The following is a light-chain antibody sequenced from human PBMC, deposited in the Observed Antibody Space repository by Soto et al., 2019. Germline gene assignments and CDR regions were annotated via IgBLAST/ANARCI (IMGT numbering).Light chain of an antibody. V-gene: IGKV3-11*01. CDR1: QSVSSH. J-gene: IGKJ1*01. CDR2: DAS. Sequence: EIVLTQSPATLSLSPGERATLSCRASQSVSSHLAWYQQKPGQAPRLLIYDASNRATGIPARFSGSGSGTDFTLTISSLEPEDFAVYYCQQRSNWWTFDQGTKVEI. CDR3: QQRSNWWT.